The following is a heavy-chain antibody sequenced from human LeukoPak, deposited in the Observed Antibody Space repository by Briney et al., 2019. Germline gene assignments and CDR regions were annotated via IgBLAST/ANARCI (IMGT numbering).Heavy chain of an antibody. V-gene: IGHV4-59*02. Sequence: PSETLSLTCAVSGGSVSSAYWSWIRKPPGKRLEWIGYIYYTGSSDYNPSLKSRVTISLDTSKNQFSLKLTSVTAADTALYYCARGSTGAYDIWGQGTMVTVSS. J-gene: IGHJ3*02. CDR1: GGSVSSAY. CDR3: ARGSTGAYDI. CDR2: IYYTGSS.